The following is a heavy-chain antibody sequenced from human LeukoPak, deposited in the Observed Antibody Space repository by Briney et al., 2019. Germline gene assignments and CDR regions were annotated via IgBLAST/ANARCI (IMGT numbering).Heavy chain of an antibody. V-gene: IGHV1-8*03. CDR2: MNPNSGNT. D-gene: IGHD3-10*01. Sequence: ASVKVSCKASGYTFTSYDINWVRQATGQGLEWMGWMNPNSGNTGYAQKFQGRVTITRNTSISTAYMGLSSLRSEDTAVYYCARGGDQADWFDPWGQGTLVTVSS. CDR1: GYTFTSYD. CDR3: ARGGDQADWFDP. J-gene: IGHJ5*02.